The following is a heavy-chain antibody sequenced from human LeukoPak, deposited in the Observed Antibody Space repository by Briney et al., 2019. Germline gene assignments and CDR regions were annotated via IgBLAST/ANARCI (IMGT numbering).Heavy chain of an antibody. D-gene: IGHD5-18*01. J-gene: IGHJ4*02. CDR1: GGSFSGYY. Sequence: SETLSLTCAVYGGSFSGYYWSWIRQPPGKGLEWIGEINHSGSTNYNPSLKSRVTISVDTSKNQFSLKLSSVTAADTAVYYCARGGGYSYGGGYYFDYWGQGTLVTVSS. V-gene: IGHV4-34*01. CDR3: ARGGGYSYGGGYYFDY. CDR2: INHSGST.